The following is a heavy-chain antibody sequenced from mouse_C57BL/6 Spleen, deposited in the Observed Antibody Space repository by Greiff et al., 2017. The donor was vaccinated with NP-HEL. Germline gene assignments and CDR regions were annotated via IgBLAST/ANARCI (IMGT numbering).Heavy chain of an antibody. Sequence: EVQLQQSGTVLARPGASVKMSCKTSGYTFTNYWMHWVKQRPGQGLEWIGAIYPGNSDTSYNQKFKGKAKLTAVTSASTAYMELRSLTDEDSGVYDCTRGPYYYAMDYWGQGTSVTVSS. CDR2: IYPGNSDT. J-gene: IGHJ4*01. CDR1: GYTFTNYW. CDR3: TRGPYYYAMDY. V-gene: IGHV1-5*01.